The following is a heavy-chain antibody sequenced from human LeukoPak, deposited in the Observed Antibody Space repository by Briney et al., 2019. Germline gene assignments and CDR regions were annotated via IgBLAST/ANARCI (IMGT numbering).Heavy chain of an antibody. Sequence: SETLSLTCTVSGGSISSSSYYWGWIRQPPGKGLEWIGSIYYSGSTYYNPSLKSRVTVSVDTSKNQFSLKLSSVTAADTAVYYCASNLYGFYYFDYWGQGTLVTVSS. CDR3: ASNLYGFYYFDY. CDR2: IYYSGST. CDR1: GGSISSSSYY. D-gene: IGHD3-10*01. V-gene: IGHV4-39*07. J-gene: IGHJ4*02.